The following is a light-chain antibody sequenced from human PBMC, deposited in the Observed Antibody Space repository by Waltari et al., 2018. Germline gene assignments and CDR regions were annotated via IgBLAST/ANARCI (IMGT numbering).Light chain of an antibody. CDR1: AFPTKS. CDR2: EDV. V-gene: IGLV3-10*01. J-gene: IGLJ2*01. CDR3: YSTDISGNVQV. Sequence: SFELTQPPSESVPPGQTARITRPGAAFPTKSPYSYQQKSGQAPVQVIHEDVKRPSGIPERFAGSSLGTMVTLTISGAQVEDEADYYCYSTDISGNVQVFGGGTKLTVL.